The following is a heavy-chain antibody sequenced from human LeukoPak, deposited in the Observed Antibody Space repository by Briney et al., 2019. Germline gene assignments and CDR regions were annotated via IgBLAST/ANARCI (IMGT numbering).Heavy chain of an antibody. Sequence: SETLFLTCAVYGGSFSGYYWSWIRQPPGKGLEWIGEINHSGSTNYNPSLKSRVTISVDTSKNQFSLKLSSVTAADTAVYYCAKRARLRYFDWSPCFDYWGQGTLVTVSS. CDR1: GGSFSGYY. D-gene: IGHD3-9*01. V-gene: IGHV4-34*01. CDR2: INHSGST. CDR3: AKRARLRYFDWSPCFDY. J-gene: IGHJ4*02.